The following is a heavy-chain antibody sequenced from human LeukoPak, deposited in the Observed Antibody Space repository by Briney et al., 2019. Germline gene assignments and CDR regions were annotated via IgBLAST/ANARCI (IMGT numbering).Heavy chain of an antibody. CDR1: GFAFGSND. CDR3: AKYRGFGDSYDY. V-gene: IGHV3-23*01. Sequence: GGSLRLSCSASGFAFGSNDMSWVRQAPGKGLEWVSSIGCSGTRTYYADSVKGRFTISRDTSKNTLYLQMNSLRAEDAAVYYCAKYRGFGDSYDYWGQGTLVTVSS. CDR2: IGCSGTRT. J-gene: IGHJ4*02. D-gene: IGHD3-10*01.